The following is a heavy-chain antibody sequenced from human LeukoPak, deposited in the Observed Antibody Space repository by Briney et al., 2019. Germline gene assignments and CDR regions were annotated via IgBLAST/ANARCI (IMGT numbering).Heavy chain of an antibody. V-gene: IGHV1-2*02. J-gene: IGHJ4*02. CDR1: GYTFTGYY. D-gene: IGHD3-10*01. Sequence: ASVKVSCKASGYTFTGYYMHWVRQAPGQGLEWMGWINPNSGGTNYAQKFQGRVTMTRDTSISTAYMELSRLRSDDTAVYYCARDCAYYYGSGSYYFDYWGQGTLVTVSS. CDR3: ARDCAYYYGSGSYYFDY. CDR2: INPNSGGT.